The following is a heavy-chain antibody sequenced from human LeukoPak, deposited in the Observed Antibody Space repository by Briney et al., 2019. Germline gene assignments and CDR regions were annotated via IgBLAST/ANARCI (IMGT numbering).Heavy chain of an antibody. D-gene: IGHD5-12*01. CDR1: GYTFTSYD. CDR3: ARGRSTGYPYYFEY. V-gene: IGHV1-8*03. Sequence: ASVKVSCKASGYTFTSYDINWVRQAPGQGLEWMGWMNPNSGSTGYAQKFQGRVTITRNTYISKAYMELRGLRSEDTAVYYCARGRSTGYPYYFEYCGQGTLVTVSS. CDR2: MNPNSGST. J-gene: IGHJ4*02.